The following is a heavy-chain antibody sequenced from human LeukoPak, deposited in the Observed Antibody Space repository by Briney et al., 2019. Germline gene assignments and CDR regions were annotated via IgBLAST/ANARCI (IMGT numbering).Heavy chain of an antibody. J-gene: IGHJ4*02. CDR2: IYTSGST. CDR3: ARSIIRYCSSTSCYSNFDY. D-gene: IGHD2-2*01. Sequence: SQTLSLTCTVSGCSISSGSYYWSWIRPPAGKGLEWIGRIYTSGSTNYNPSLESRVTISVDTSKNQFSLKLSSVTAADTAVYYCARSIIRYCSSTSCYSNFDYWGQGTLVTVSS. V-gene: IGHV4-61*02. CDR1: GCSISSGSYY.